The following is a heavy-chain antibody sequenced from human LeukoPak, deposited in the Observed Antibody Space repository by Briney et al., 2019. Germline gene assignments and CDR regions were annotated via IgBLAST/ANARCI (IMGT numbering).Heavy chain of an antibody. D-gene: IGHD1-26*01. J-gene: IGHJ6*03. CDR3: ARMSSGSYVGYYYYYMDV. CDR2: INSDGSST. CDR1: GFTFSNYW. Sequence: GGSLRLSCAASGFTFSNYWMHWVRQAPGKGLVWVSRINSDGSSTSYADSVKGRFTISRDNAKNTLYLQMNSLRAEDTAVYYCARMSSGSYVGYYYYYMDVWGKGTTVTVSS. V-gene: IGHV3-74*01.